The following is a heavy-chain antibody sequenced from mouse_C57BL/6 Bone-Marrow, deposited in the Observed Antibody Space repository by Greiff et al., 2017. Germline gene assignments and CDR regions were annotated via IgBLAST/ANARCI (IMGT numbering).Heavy chain of an antibody. J-gene: IGHJ3*01. D-gene: IGHD6-1*01. V-gene: IGHV1-64*01. Sequence: QVQLQQPGAELVKPGASVKLSCKASGYTFTSYWMHWVKQRPGQGLEWIGMIHPNSGSTNYNEKFKSKATLNVDKSSSTAYIQLSSLTSEDSAVYYCARGGQPAWFAYWGQGTLVTFSA. CDR3: ARGGQPAWFAY. CDR1: GYTFTSYW. CDR2: IHPNSGST.